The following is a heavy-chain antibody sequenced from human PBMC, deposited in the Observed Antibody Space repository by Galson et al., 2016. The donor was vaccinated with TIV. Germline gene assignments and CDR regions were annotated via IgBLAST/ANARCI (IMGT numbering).Heavy chain of an antibody. J-gene: IGHJ4*02. Sequence: SVKVSCKASGYTFSSYGISWVRQAPGQGLEWMGWISTYNGNTNYAQKFRGRVTMTRNTSVRTAYMELSSLRSEDTAVYYCARSGDYGDYWGQGTLVTVSS. CDR3: ARSGDYGDY. V-gene: IGHV1-18*01. CDR2: ISTYNGNT. CDR1: GYTFSSYG. D-gene: IGHD4-17*01.